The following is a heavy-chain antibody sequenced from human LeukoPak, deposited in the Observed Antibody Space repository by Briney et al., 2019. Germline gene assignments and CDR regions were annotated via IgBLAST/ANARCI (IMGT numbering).Heavy chain of an antibody. J-gene: IGHJ4*02. D-gene: IGHD3-16*01. CDR1: GFTFSDHY. CDR2: TRNKANSYTT. V-gene: IGHV3-72*01. CDR3: ARDRSGGRGGGTGLCY. Sequence: GGSLRLSCAASGFTFSDHYMDWVRQAPGKGLEWVGRTRNKANSYTTEYAASVKGRFTISRDDSKNSLYLQMNSLKTEDTAVYYCARDRSGGRGGGTGLCYWGQGTLVTVSS.